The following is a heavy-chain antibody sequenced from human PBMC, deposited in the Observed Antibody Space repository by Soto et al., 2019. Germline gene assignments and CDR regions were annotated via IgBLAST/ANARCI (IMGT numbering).Heavy chain of an antibody. Sequence: QVQLQESGPGLVKPSQTLSLTCTVSGGSISSGGYYWSWIRQHPGKGLEWIGYIYYSGSTYYNPSLKRRVTLSVDTSKNQFSLKLSSVTAADTAVYYRASIAAAGTAFDIWGQGTMVTVSS. J-gene: IGHJ3*02. D-gene: IGHD6-13*01. CDR3: ASIAAAGTAFDI. CDR1: GGSISSGGYY. V-gene: IGHV4-31*03. CDR2: IYYSGST.